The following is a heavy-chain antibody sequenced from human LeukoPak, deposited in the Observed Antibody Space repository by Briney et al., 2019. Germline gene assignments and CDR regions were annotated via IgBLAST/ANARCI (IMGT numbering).Heavy chain of an antibody. D-gene: IGHD5-12*01. J-gene: IGHJ2*01. CDR2: IGTAGDT. CDR3: ARVRKYSGYYSWYFDL. Sequence: GGSQRLSCAASGFTFSSYDMHWVRHATGKGLEWVSPIGTAGDTYYPGSVKGRFTISRENAKNSLYLQMNSLRAGDTAVYYCARVRKYSGYYSWYFDLWGRGTLVTVSS. CDR1: GFTFSSYD. V-gene: IGHV3-13*01.